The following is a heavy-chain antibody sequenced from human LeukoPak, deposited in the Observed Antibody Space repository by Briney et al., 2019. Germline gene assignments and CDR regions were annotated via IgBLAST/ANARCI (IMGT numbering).Heavy chain of an antibody. D-gene: IGHD3-22*01. CDR2: ISSSSSYI. J-gene: IGHJ6*03. CDR1: GFTFSSYS. Sequence: GGSLRLSCAASGFTFSSYSMSWVRQAPGKGLEWVSSISSSSSYIYYADSVKGRFTISRDNAKNSLYLQMNSLRAEDTAVYYCAGVSGYYSYYYYYMDVWGKGTTVTVSS. CDR3: AGVSGYYSYYYYYMDV. V-gene: IGHV3-21*04.